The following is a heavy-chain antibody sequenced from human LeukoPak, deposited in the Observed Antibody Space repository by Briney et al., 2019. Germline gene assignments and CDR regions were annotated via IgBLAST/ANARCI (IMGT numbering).Heavy chain of an antibody. Sequence: GGSLRLSCAASGFIFGGSAIHCVRQASEKGLEWVGRIRSKAHRYATAYAASVKGRFTIFRDDSKNVAYLQMNSLKTEDTAVYYCSRTYETVDFDYWGQGTLVTVSS. CDR2: IRSKAHRYAT. CDR3: SRTYETVDFDY. V-gene: IGHV3-73*01. J-gene: IGHJ4*02. CDR1: GFIFGGSA. D-gene: IGHD4-23*01.